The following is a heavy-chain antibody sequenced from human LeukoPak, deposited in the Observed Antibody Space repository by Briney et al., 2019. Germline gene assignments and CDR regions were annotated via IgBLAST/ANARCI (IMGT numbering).Heavy chain of an antibody. D-gene: IGHD3-3*01. CDR1: GYSISSGYY. CDR3: ARVPTYYDFWSGWTKNAFDI. J-gene: IGHJ3*02. Sequence: SETLSLTCTVSGYSISSGYYWGWIRQPPGKGLEWIGSIYHSGSTYYNPSLKSRVTISVDTSKNQFSLKLSSVTAADTAVYYCARVPTYYDFWSGWTKNAFDIWGQGTMVTVSS. CDR2: IYHSGST. V-gene: IGHV4-38-2*02.